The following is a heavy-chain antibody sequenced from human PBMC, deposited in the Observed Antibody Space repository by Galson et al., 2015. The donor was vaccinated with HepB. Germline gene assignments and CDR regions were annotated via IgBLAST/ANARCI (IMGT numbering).Heavy chain of an antibody. CDR3: ARDENQAGTEGYDY. CDR2: IWYDGSNK. CDR1: GFTFSSYG. J-gene: IGHJ4*02. V-gene: IGHV3-33*08. Sequence: SLRLSCAASGFTFSSYGMHWVRQAPGKGLEWVAVIWYDGSNKYYVDSVKGRFTISRDNSKNTLYLQMNSLRAEDTAVYYCARDENQAGTEGYDYWGQGTLVTVSS. D-gene: IGHD6-19*01.